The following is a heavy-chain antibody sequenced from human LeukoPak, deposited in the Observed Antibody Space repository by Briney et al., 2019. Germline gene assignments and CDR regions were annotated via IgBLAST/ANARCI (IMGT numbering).Heavy chain of an antibody. CDR1: GGTFSSYA. D-gene: IGHD3-22*01. V-gene: IGHV1-69*13. Sequence: ASVKVSCKASGGTFSSYAISWVRQAPGQGLEWMGGIIPIFGTANYAQKFQGRVTITAGESTSTAYMELSSLRSEDTAVYYCARTYYYDSSGYYGMYYFDYWGQGTLVTVSS. CDR2: IIPIFGTA. CDR3: ARTYYYDSSGYYGMYYFDY. J-gene: IGHJ4*02.